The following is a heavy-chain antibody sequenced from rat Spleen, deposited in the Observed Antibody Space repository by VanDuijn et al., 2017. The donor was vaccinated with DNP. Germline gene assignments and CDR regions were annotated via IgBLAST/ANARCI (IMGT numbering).Heavy chain of an antibody. CDR1: GFIFSNYW. CDR3: ARTGFDY. Sequence: EVQLVESGGGLVQPGRSMKLSCVASGFIFSNYWMTWIRQAPGKGLEWVASITNAGDSIYYSDSVKGRFSLSRDNAKSTLYLQMDSLRSEDTATYYCARTGFDYWGQGVMVTVSS. J-gene: IGHJ2*01. V-gene: IGHV5-31*01. D-gene: IGHD5-1*01. CDR2: ITNAGDSI.